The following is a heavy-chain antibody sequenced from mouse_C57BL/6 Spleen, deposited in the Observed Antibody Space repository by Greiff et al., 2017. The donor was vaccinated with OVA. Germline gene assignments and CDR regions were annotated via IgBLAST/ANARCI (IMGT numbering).Heavy chain of an antibody. J-gene: IGHJ4*01. CDR2: IWRGGST. Sequence: VKLMESGPGLVQPSQSLSITCTVSGFSLTSYGVHWVRQSPGKGLEWLGVIWRGGSTDYNAAFMSRLSITKDNSKSQVFFKMNSLQADDTAIYYCAKNDYGSEDYAMDYWGQGTSVTVSS. CDR3: AKNDYGSEDYAMDY. CDR1: GFSLTSYG. D-gene: IGHD1-1*01. V-gene: IGHV2-5*01.